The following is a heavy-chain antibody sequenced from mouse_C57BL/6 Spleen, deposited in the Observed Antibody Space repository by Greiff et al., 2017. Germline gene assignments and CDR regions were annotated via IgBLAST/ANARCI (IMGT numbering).Heavy chain of an antibody. CDR2: IHPNSGST. V-gene: IGHV1-64*01. D-gene: IGHD2-3*01. CDR3: ARGGLHGYYDAMDY. CDR1: GYTFTSYW. Sequence: VQLQQPGAELVKPGASVKLSCKASGYTFTSYWMHWVKQRPGQGLEWIGMIHPNSGSTNYNEKFKSKATLTVDKSSSTAYMQHSSLTSEDSAVYYCARGGLHGYYDAMDYWGQGTSVTVSS. J-gene: IGHJ4*01.